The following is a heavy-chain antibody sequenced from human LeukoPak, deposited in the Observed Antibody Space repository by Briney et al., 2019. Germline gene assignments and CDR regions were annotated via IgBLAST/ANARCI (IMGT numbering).Heavy chain of an antibody. CDR3: ARYVTTLDY. V-gene: IGHV4-59*08. CDR2: ITYSGST. Sequence: PSETLSLTCTVSGGSISSYYWNWIRQPPGKELQWIGYITYSGSTMYNPSLKSRVTMSQDTSKNQFFLKLNPVAAADTAVYFCARYVTTLDYWGQGIPVTVSS. D-gene: IGHD4-17*01. CDR1: GGSISSYY. J-gene: IGHJ4*02.